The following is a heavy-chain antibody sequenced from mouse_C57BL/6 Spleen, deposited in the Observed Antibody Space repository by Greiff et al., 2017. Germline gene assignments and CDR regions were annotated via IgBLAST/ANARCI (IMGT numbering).Heavy chain of an antibody. CDR2: FHPYNDDT. J-gene: IGHJ3*01. D-gene: IGHD2-4*01. CDR3: ARKAGLYDYDFAY. V-gene: IGHV1-47*01. CDR1: GYTFTTYP. Sequence: VQLVESGAELVKPGASVTMSCKASGYTFTTYPIEWMKQNHGKSLEWIGNFHPYNDDTKYNEKFKGKATLTVEKSSSTVYLELSRLTSDDSAVYYCARKAGLYDYDFAYWGQGTLVTVSA.